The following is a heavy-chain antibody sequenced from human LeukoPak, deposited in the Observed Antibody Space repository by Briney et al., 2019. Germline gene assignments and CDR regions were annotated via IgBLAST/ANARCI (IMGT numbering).Heavy chain of an antibody. Sequence: PGGSLRLSCAASGFTFDDYAMHWVRQAPGKGLEWVSGISWNSGSIGYADSVKGRFTISRDNAKNSLYLQMNSLRAEDTALYYCAKDMWELLSNGAFDIWGQGTMVTVSS. CDR1: GFTFDDYA. J-gene: IGHJ3*02. CDR3: AKDMWELLSNGAFDI. CDR2: ISWNSGSI. D-gene: IGHD1-26*01. V-gene: IGHV3-9*01.